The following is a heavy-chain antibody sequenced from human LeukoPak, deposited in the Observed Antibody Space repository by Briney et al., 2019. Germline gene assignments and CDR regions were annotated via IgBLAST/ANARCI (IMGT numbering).Heavy chain of an antibody. CDR2: TNHSGST. J-gene: IGHJ5*02. CDR1: GGSFSGYY. CDR3: ARAGYSGNWFDP. D-gene: IGHD3-9*01. V-gene: IGHV4-34*01. Sequence: PSETLSLTCAVYGGSFSGYYWSWIRQPPGKGLEWIGETNHSGSTNYNPSLKSRVTISVDTSKNQFSLKLSSVTAADTAVYYCARAGYSGNWFDPWGQGTLVTVSS.